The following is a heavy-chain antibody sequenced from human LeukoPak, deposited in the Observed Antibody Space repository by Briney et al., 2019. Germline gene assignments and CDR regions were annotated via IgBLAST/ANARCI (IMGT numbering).Heavy chain of an antibody. CDR1: GFTVSNNY. CDR2: IYSGGST. CDR3: AVINLVVAATDADY. J-gene: IGHJ4*02. V-gene: IGHV3-53*01. Sequence: PGGSLRLSCVVSGFTVSNNYMSWVRQAPRKGLEWVSLIYSGGSTYYADSVKGRFTISRDNSKNTVYLQMNSLRAEDTAVYYCAVINLVVAATDADYWGQGTLVTVSS. D-gene: IGHD2-15*01.